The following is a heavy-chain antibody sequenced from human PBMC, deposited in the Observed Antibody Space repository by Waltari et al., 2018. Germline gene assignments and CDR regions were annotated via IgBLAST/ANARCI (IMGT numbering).Heavy chain of an antibody. CDR3: ARVPFYCTNGVCYYYFDY. D-gene: IGHD2-8*01. J-gene: IGHJ4*02. V-gene: IGHV4-61*02. CDR1: GRSISSGSYY. CDR2: IYTSGST. Sequence: QVQLQESGPGLVKPSQTLSLTRTVPGRSISSGSYYWRWIRQPAGKGLEWIGRIYTSGSTNYNPSLKSRVTISVDTSKNQFSLKLSSVTAADTAVYYCARVPFYCTNGVCYYYFDYWGQGTLVTVSS.